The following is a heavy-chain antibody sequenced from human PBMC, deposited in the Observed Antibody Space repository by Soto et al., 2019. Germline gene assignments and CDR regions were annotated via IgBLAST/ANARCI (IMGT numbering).Heavy chain of an antibody. CDR1: GDIFTNFD. CDR3: ARYIYGQGFKA. V-gene: IGHV1-8*01. Sequence: QVQLVQPGAEVRKPGASVKVSCKASGDIFTNFDFNWVRQTTGQGLEWIGWMRANSGDTGHDQKFQGRVSMTRDPSMSTAYRELSSLRAEDTAVYYCARYIYGQGFKAWGQGTLVFVSS. D-gene: IGHD3-3*02. CDR2: MRANSGDT. J-gene: IGHJ5*02.